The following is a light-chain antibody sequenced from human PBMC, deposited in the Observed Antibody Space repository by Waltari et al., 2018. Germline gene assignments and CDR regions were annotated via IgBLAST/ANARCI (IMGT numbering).Light chain of an antibody. J-gene: IGLJ3*02. Sequence: HTVVTQDPLFQVSPGGTVKLTCGLNSGQASSSHYPSWYQQTPGQAPRTLIYSTNSRSAGVPDRYSGSILGNKAALTITGAQADDESDYYCVLYMGRGIAVFGGGTKLTVV. CDR3: VLYMGRGIAV. CDR2: STN. V-gene: IGLV8-61*01. CDR1: SGQASSSHY.